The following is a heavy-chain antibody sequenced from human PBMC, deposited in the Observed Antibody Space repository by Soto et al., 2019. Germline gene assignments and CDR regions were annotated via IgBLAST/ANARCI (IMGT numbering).Heavy chain of an antibody. J-gene: IGHJ4*02. Sequence: SETLSLTCAVSGGSISSGGYSWSWIRQPPGKGLEWMGYIYYSGSTNYNPSLKSRVTISVDTSKNQFSLKLSSVTAADTAVYYCATSYDSSGYPRGPLGYWGQGTLVTVSS. CDR1: GGSISSGGYS. CDR3: ATSYDSSGYPRGPLGY. D-gene: IGHD3-22*01. V-gene: IGHV4-61*08. CDR2: IYYSGST.